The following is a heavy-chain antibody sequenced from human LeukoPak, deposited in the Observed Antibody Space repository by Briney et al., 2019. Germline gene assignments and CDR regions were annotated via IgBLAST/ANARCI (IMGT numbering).Heavy chain of an antibody. Sequence: SVKVSCKASGGTFSSYAISWVRQAPGQGLEWMGGIIPIFGTANYAQKFQGRVTITTDESTSTAYMELSSLRSEDTAVYYCARGRSSGWGYYYYMDVWGKGTTVTVSS. CDR2: IIPIFGTA. CDR3: ARGRSSGWGYYYYMDV. J-gene: IGHJ6*03. D-gene: IGHD6-19*01. V-gene: IGHV1-69*05. CDR1: GGTFSSYA.